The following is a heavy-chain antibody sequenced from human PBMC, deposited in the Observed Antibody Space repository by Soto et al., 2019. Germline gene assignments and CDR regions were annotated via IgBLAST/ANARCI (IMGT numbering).Heavy chain of an antibody. D-gene: IGHD5-18*01. J-gene: IGHJ4*02. CDR1: GGSFSGYY. V-gene: IGHV4-34*01. CDR3: ARSGTVDTAMAKNFDY. CDR2: INHSGST. Sequence: QVQLQQWGAGLLKPSETLSLTCAVYGGSFSGYYWSWIRQPPGRGREGIGEINHSGSTNHNPSSKSRVTISVDTSKNQFSLKLSSVTAADTAVYYCARSGTVDTAMAKNFDYWGQGTLVTVSS.